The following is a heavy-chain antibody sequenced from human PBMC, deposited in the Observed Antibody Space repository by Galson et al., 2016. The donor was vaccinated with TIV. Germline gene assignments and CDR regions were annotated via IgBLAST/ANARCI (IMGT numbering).Heavy chain of an antibody. CDR2: IIPLLGVT. CDR1: GDTFDSYA. J-gene: IGHJ6*02. V-gene: IGHV1-69*04. Sequence: SVKVSCKASGDTFDSYAISWVRRAPGQGLEWMGRIIPLLGVTNYAQSFQGRVTISADTSTSTVYMDLSNLRSDDTAVFFCARVSPDTRGGSGMAVWGQGTTVTVSS. CDR3: ARVSPDTRGGSGMAV. D-gene: IGHD3-16*01.